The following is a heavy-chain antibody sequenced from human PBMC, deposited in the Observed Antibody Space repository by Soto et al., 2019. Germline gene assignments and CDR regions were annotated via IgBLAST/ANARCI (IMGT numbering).Heavy chain of an antibody. V-gene: IGHV1-8*01. Sequence: ASVKVSCKASGYTFTSYDINWVRQATGQGLEWMGWMNPNSGNTGYAQKFQGRVTMTRNTSISTAYMELSSLRSEDTAVYYCARAHPTSEMGDLIRFLEWWDRLPFDYWGQGTLVTVSS. D-gene: IGHD3-3*01. CDR2: MNPNSGNT. CDR3: ARAHPTSEMGDLIRFLEWWDRLPFDY. CDR1: GYTFTSYD. J-gene: IGHJ4*02.